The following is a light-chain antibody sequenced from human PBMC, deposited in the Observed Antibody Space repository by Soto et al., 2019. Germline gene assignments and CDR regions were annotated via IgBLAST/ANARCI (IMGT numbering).Light chain of an antibody. CDR1: QSISSW. J-gene: IGKJ1*01. Sequence: DIQMTQSPSTLSASVGDRVTITCRASQSISSWLAWYQQKPGKAPKLLIYKASSFESGVPSRFSGSGSGTEFTLTISSPQPDDFATYYCQQFHSFSPTFGQGTKVEIK. V-gene: IGKV1-5*03. CDR2: KAS. CDR3: QQFHSFSPT.